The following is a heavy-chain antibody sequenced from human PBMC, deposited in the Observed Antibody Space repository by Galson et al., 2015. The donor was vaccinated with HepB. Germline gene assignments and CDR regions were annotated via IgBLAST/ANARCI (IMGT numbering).Heavy chain of an antibody. D-gene: IGHD6-19*01. CDR2: ISSSGSNV. CDR3: ARDRLGYYGMDV. J-gene: IGHJ6*02. V-gene: IGHV3-48*02. Sequence: SLRLSCAAPGFSFSSYSMNWVRQAPGKGLEWVSYISSSGSNVCYADSVEGRFIISRDSAKYSVYLQINSLGDDDTAVYYCARDRLGYYGMDVWGLGTTVTVSS. CDR1: GFSFSSYS.